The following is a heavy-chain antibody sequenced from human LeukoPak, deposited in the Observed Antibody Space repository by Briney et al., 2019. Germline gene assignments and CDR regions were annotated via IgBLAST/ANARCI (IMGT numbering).Heavy chain of an antibody. CDR2: ISSSSGYT. CDR3: SRGGGDINTAMVDY. Sequence: GGSLRLSCAASGFTFSGYSMSWVRQAPGKGLEWVSAISSSSGYTYYADSVKGRFTISRDNAKNSLYLQMNSLRAEDTAVYYCSRGGGDINTAMVDYWGQGALVTVSS. V-gene: IGHV3-21*01. J-gene: IGHJ4*02. CDR1: GFTFSGYS. D-gene: IGHD5-18*01.